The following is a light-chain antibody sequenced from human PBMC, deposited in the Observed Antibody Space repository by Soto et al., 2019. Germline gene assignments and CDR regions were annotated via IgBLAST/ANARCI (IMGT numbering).Light chain of an antibody. CDR3: QHYGCSPLYA. V-gene: IGKV3-20*01. CDR1: QGVTSNY. CDR2: GAS. Sequence: EIVLTQSPGTLSLSPGERATLSCRASQGVTSNYLAWYQQKSGQAPRLLIYGASNRATGIPDRFSGSGSGADFIFTISRLEPEDFAVYFGQHYGCSPLYAFGQGTKLEIK. J-gene: IGKJ2*01.